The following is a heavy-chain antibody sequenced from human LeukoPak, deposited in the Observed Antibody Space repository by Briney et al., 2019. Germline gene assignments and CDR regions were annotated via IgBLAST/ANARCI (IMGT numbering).Heavy chain of an antibody. CDR2: TYTSGNT. CDR3: AREEMAVDY. V-gene: IGHV4-4*07. J-gene: IGHJ4*02. CDR1: GGSISSYY. Sequence: KPSETLSLTCTVSGGSISSYYWNWIRQPAGKGLVWIGRTYTSGNTNSNPSLKSRVTMSVDTSKSQFSLKLSSVTAADTAVYYCAREEMAVDYWGQGTLVTVSS.